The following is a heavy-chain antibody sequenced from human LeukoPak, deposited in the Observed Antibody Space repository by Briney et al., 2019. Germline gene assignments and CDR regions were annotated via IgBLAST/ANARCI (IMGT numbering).Heavy chain of an antibody. CDR2: IYIGGST. D-gene: IGHD2-2*02. Sequence: GGSLRLSCAVSGFTFSSYAMNWVRQAPGKGLEWVSVIYIGGSTYYADSVKGRFTISRDISKNTLYLQMNSLRAEDTAMYYCARLGFVVPAVIFDYWGQGTLVTVSS. CDR3: ARLGFVVPAVIFDY. CDR1: GFTFSSYA. J-gene: IGHJ4*02. V-gene: IGHV3-53*01.